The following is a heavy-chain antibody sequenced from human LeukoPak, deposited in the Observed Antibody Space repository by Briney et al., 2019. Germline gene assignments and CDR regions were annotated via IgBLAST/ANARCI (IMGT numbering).Heavy chain of an antibody. CDR1: GGSISSGDYY. D-gene: IGHD5-24*01. CDR2: IYYSGST. V-gene: IGHV4-30-4*01. J-gene: IGHJ3*02. CDR3: AKSREEIRGLDAFDI. Sequence: PSQTLSLTCTVSGGSISSGDYYWSWIRQPPGKGLEWIGYIYYSGSTYYNPSLKSRVTISVDTSKNQFSLKLSSVTAADTAVYYCAKSREEIRGLDAFDIWGQGTMVTVSS.